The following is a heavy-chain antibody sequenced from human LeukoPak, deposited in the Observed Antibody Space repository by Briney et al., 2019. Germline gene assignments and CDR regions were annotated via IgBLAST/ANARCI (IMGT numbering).Heavy chain of an antibody. V-gene: IGHV3-48*03. D-gene: IGHD3-22*01. CDR1: GFTFSSYE. Sequence: PGGSLRLSCAASGFTFSSYEMNWVRQAPGKGLEWVSYISSSGSTIYYADSVKGRFTISRDNAKNSLYLQMNSLRAEDTAVYYCARVTYYYDSSGSFGYYYMDVWGKGTTVTVSS. CDR2: ISSSGSTI. CDR3: ARVTYYYDSSGSFGYYYMDV. J-gene: IGHJ6*03.